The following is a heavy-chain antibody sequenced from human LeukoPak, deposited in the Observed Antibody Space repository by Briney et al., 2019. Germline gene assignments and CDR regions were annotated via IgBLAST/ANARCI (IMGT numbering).Heavy chain of an antibody. V-gene: IGHV3-21*01. Sequence: GGSLRLSCAASGFTFSSYSMNWVRQAPGKGLEWVSSISSSSSYIYYADSVKGRFTISRDNAKNSLYLQMNSLRAEDTAVYYCARESPVGEGFPDYWGQGTLVTVSS. CDR1: GFTFSSYS. J-gene: IGHJ4*02. CDR3: ARESPVGEGFPDY. D-gene: IGHD3-10*01. CDR2: ISSSSSYI.